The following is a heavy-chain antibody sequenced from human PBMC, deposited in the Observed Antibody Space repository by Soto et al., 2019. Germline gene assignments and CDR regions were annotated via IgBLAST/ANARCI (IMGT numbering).Heavy chain of an antibody. D-gene: IGHD6-13*01. Sequence: SETLSLTCTVSGGSISSYYWSWIRQPPGKGLEWIGYIYYSGSTNYNPSLKSRVTISVDTSKNQFSLKLSSVTAADTAVYYCARGGGIASAAGKYYFDYWGQGTLVTVSS. CDR2: IYYSGST. J-gene: IGHJ4*02. CDR3: ARGGGIASAAGKYYFDY. V-gene: IGHV4-59*12. CDR1: GGSISSYY.